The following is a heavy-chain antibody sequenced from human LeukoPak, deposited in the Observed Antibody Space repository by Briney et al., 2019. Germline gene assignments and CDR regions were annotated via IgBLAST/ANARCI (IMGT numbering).Heavy chain of an antibody. Sequence: PSETLSLTCTVSGASISSSSYYLGWIRQPPGKGLEWIGSIYYSGSTYYSPSLKSRITISRDTSKKQFSLKVNSVTAADTAVYYCARSPDSSIFDIWGQGTMVTVSS. D-gene: IGHD6-6*01. V-gene: IGHV4-39*01. CDR1: GASISSSSYY. J-gene: IGHJ3*02. CDR3: ARSPDSSIFDI. CDR2: IYYSGST.